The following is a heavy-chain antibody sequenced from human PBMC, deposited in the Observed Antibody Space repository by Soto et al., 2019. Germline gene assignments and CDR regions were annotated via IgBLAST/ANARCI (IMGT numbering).Heavy chain of an antibody. D-gene: IGHD6-6*01. CDR2: ISGSGGST. Sequence: GGSLRLSCAASGFTFSSYAMSWVRQAPGKGLEWVSAISGSGGSTYYADSVKGRLTISRDNSKNTLYLQMNSLRAEDTAVYYCAKVWRSIAARPGSTDAFDIWGQGTMVTVSS. CDR3: AKVWRSIAARPGSTDAFDI. J-gene: IGHJ3*02. CDR1: GFTFSSYA. V-gene: IGHV3-23*01.